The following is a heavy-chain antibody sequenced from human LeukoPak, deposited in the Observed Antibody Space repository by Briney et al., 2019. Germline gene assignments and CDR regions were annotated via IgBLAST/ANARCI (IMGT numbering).Heavy chain of an antibody. J-gene: IGHJ6*02. CDR1: GYTFTSYG. V-gene: IGHV1-18*01. CDR2: ISAYNGNT. Sequence: SVKVSCKASGYTFTSYGISWVRQAPGQGFEWMGWISAYNGNTNYAQKLQGRVTMTTDTSTSTAYMELRSLRSDDTAVYYCARDQGFFTIFGVHYYYGMDVWGQGTTVTVSS. CDR3: ARDQGFFTIFGVHYYYGMDV. D-gene: IGHD3-3*01.